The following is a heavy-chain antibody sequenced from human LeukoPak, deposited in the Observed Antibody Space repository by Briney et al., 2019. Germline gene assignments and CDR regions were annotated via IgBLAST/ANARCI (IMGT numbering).Heavy chain of an antibody. CDR3: ARARTIFGVVTPYYFDY. D-gene: IGHD3-3*01. V-gene: IGHV1-69*05. J-gene: IGHJ4*02. CDR1: GGTFSSYA. Sequence: SVKVSCKASGGTFSSYAISWVRQAPGQGLEWMGGIIPIFGTANYAQKFQGRVTITTDESTSTAYMELSSLRSEDTAVYYCARARTIFGVVTPYYFDYWGQGTLVTVSS. CDR2: IIPIFGTA.